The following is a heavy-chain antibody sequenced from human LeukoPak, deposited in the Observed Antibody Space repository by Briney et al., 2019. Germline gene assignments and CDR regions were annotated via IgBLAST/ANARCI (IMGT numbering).Heavy chain of an antibody. CDR3: ARDRLDGCSSTSCYSG. CDR2: ISSSGSTI. D-gene: IGHD2-2*01. Sequence: GGSQGLSCAACGFTFSSYEKNWVRQAPGKGLEWVSYISSSGSTIYYADSVKGRFTISRDNAKNSLYLQMNSLRAEDTAVYYCARDRLDGCSSTSCYSGWGQGTLVTVSS. V-gene: IGHV3-48*03. CDR1: GFTFSSYE. J-gene: IGHJ4*02.